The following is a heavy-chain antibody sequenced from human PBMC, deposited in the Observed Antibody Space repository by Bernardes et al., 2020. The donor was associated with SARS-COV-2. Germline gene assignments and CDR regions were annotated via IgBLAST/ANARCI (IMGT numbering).Heavy chain of an antibody. V-gene: IGHV3-48*04. Sequence: GGSLRLSCAASGFTFSNYWMHWVRQAPGKGLEWVSYISSSRSTIYYAYSVKGRFTISRDSAKKSLYLQMNALTTEDTAMYYCARGEGSLGGFDFWGQGTRVTVSS. J-gene: IGHJ4*02. CDR2: ISSSRSTI. CDR1: GFTFSNYW. CDR3: ARGEGSLGGFDF. D-gene: IGHD6-13*01.